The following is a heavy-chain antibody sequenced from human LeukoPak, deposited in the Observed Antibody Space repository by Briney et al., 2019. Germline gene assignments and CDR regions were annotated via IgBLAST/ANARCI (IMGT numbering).Heavy chain of an antibody. V-gene: IGHV3-30*04. Sequence: PGRSLRLSCAASGFTFSSYAMRWVRQAPGKGLEWVAVISYDGSNKYYADSVKGRFTISRDNSKNTLYLQMNSLRAEDTAVYYCASASGVRGVINYWGQGTLVTVSS. D-gene: IGHD3-10*01. CDR1: GFTFSSYA. CDR2: ISYDGSNK. J-gene: IGHJ4*02. CDR3: ASASGVRGVINY.